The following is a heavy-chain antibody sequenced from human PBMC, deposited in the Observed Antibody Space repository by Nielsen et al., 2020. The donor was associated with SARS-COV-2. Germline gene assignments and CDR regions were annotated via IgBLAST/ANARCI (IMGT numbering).Heavy chain of an antibody. V-gene: IGHV3-21*04. D-gene: IGHD3-10*01. J-gene: IGHJ6*02. CDR3: AKAFMVRGVTHQDYYYYYGMDV. CDR1: GFTFSSYS. CDR2: ISSSSSYI. Sequence: GESLKISCAASGFTFSSYSMNWVRQAPGKGLEWVSSISSSSSYIYYADSVKGRFTISRDNSKNTLYLQMNSLRAEDTAVYYCAKAFMVRGVTHQDYYYYYGMDVWGQGTTVTVSS.